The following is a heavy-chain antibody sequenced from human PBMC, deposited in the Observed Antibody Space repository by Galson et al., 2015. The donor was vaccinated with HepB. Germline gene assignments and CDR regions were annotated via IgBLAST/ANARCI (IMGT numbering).Heavy chain of an antibody. Sequence: SLRLSCAASGFTFSTYSMNWVRQAPGKGLEWVSYISSGSSTIYYADSVKGRFTISRDNAKNSLYLQMNSLRDKDTAVYYCAAGNYGDFDYWGQGTLVTVSS. D-gene: IGHD4-17*01. CDR1: GFTFSTYS. V-gene: IGHV3-48*02. J-gene: IGHJ4*02. CDR3: AAGNYGDFDY. CDR2: ISSGSSTI.